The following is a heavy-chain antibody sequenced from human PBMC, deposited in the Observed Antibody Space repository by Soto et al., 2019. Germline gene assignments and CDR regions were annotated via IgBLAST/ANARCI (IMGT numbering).Heavy chain of an antibody. J-gene: IGHJ4*02. D-gene: IGHD4-17*01. CDR1: GFNFTSYA. CDR3: AKDPTPVTTRLIDY. V-gene: IGHV3-23*01. Sequence: PGGSLRLSCAASGFNFTSYAMSWVRQAPGKGLEWVSGISSSGSRTFYADSVKGRFTISRDNSKNMLYLQMNSLRAEDTALYFCAKDPTPVTTRLIDYWGQGTLVTVSS. CDR2: ISSSGSRT.